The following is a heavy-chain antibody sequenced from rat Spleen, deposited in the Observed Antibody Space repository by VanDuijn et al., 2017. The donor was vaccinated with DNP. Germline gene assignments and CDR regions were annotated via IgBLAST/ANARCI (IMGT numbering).Heavy chain of an antibody. D-gene: IGHD4-3*01. CDR1: GFTFNNYW. V-gene: IGHV5-31*01. Sequence: EVQLVESGGDLVQPGRSLKLSCVASGFTFNNYWMTWIRQVPGKGLEWVAAITSSGDNTYYLASVKGRFTLSRDNAENTLYLQMNSLRSEDMATYYCIRWNSGHFDYWGQGVMVTVSS. J-gene: IGHJ2*01. CDR2: ITSSGDNT. CDR3: IRWNSGHFDY.